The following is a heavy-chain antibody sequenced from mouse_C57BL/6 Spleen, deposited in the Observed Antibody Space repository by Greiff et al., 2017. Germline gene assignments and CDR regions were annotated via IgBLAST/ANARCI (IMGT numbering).Heavy chain of an antibody. CDR2: IDPETGGT. V-gene: IGHV1-15*01. Sequence: QVHVKQSGAELVRPGASVTLSCKASGYTFTDYEMHWVKQTPVHGLEWIGAIDPETGGTAYNQKFKGKAILTADKSSSTAYMELRSLTSEDSAVYYCTIDGYYVAYWGQGTLVTVSA. D-gene: IGHD2-3*01. J-gene: IGHJ3*01. CDR1: GYTFTDYE. CDR3: TIDGYYVAY.